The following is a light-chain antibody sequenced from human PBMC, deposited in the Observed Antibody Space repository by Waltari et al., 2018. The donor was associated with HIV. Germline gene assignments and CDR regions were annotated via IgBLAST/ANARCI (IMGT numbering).Light chain of an antibody. CDR1: ISDIRSCNR. Sequence: QSALTQPLAVPGSPEQSVTISCTGPISDIRSCNRVCWYHQTPGTTPKLMIFAVNSRPSGVPDRFSGSKSGNTASLTISGLQAEDEGDYYCSSYTTTTARVFGTGTKVTVL. J-gene: IGLJ1*01. V-gene: IGLV2-18*02. CDR3: SSYTTTTARV. CDR2: AVN.